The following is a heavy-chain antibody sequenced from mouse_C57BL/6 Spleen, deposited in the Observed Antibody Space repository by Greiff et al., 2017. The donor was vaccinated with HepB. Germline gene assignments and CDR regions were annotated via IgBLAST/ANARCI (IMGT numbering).Heavy chain of an antibody. CDR2: ISSGSSTI. CDR3: ARCPNWYYAMDY. CDR1: GFTFSDYG. V-gene: IGHV5-17*01. D-gene: IGHD4-1*02. J-gene: IGHJ4*01. Sequence: EVHLVESGGGLVKPGGSLKLSCAASGFTFSDYGMHWVRQAPEKGLEWVAYISSGSSTIYYADTVKGRFTISRDNAKNTLFLQMTSLRSEDTAMYYCARCPNWYYAMDYWGHGTSVTVSS.